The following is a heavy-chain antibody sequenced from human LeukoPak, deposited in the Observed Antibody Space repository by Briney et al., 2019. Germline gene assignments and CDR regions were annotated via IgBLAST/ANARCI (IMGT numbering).Heavy chain of an antibody. CDR3: ARGYCSGGSCYSSYYYSYMDV. J-gene: IGHJ6*03. CDR1: GGSISSGGYS. CDR2: IYYSGSP. V-gene: IGHV4-30-4*07. Sequence: PSETLSLTCAVSGGSISSGGYSWSWIRQPPGKGLEWIGYIYYSGSPYSNPSLKSRVTISVDRSKNQFSLKLSSVTAADTAVYYCARGYCSGGSCYSSYYYSYMDVWGKGTTVTVSS. D-gene: IGHD2-15*01.